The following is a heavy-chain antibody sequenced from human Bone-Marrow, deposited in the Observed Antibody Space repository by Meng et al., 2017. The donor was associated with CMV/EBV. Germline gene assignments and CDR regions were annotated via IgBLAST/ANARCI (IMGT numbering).Heavy chain of an antibody. CDR2: IKEDGSEK. CDR1: GFTFSRYW. V-gene: IGHV3-7*04. D-gene: IGHD6-13*01. CDR3: ARVIAAADYFYF. Sequence: GGSLRLSCAASGFTFSRYWMSWVRQAPGKGLEWVANIKEDGSEKYYVDSVKGRFTISRDNAKISLYLQMNSLRAEDTAVYYCARVIAAADYFYFSGQGTLVTVSS. J-gene: IGHJ4*02.